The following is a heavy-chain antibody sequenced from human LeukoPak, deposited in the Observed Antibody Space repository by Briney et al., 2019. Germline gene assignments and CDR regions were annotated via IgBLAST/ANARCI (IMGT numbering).Heavy chain of an antibody. CDR3: ARNDYGDYEGEDY. D-gene: IGHD4-17*01. CDR1: GYTFTGYY. Sequence: ASVKVSCKASGYTFTGYYMHWVRQAPGQGLEWMGWISAYNGNTNYAQKLQGRVTMTTDTSTSTAYMELRSLRSDDTAVYYCARNDYGDYEGEDYWGQGTLVTVSS. CDR2: ISAYNGNT. J-gene: IGHJ4*02. V-gene: IGHV1-18*04.